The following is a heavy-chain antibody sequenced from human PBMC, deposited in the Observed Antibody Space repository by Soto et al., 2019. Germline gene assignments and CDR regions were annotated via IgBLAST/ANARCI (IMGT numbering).Heavy chain of an antibody. CDR2: ISDGSST. J-gene: IGHJ5*02. D-gene: IGHD4-17*01. CDR1: GFTFSTYS. CDR3: ARVNDYGGPGIGFDP. V-gene: IGHV3-74*01. Sequence: PGGSLRLSCAASGFTFSTYSMNWVRQAPGKGLEWVSYISDGSSTSYADSVKGRFTISRDNAKNTLYLQMNSLRVEDTAVYYCARVNDYGGPGIGFDPWGQGTLVTVSS.